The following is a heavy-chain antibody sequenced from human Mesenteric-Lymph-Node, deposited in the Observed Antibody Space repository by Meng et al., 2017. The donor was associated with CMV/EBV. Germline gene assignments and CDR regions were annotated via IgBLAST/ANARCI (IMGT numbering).Heavy chain of an antibody. CDR2: IHSRGDT. V-gene: IGHV3-53*01. CDR3: ARSIAAAGTHY. CDR1: GFSVSTYY. Sequence: GGSLRLSCAASGFSVSTYYMNWVRQAPGKGLEWVSVIHSRGDTDYADSVKGRFTISRDNAKNSLYLQMNSLRAEDTAVYYCARSIAAAGTHYWGQGTLVTVSS. J-gene: IGHJ4*02. D-gene: IGHD6-13*01.